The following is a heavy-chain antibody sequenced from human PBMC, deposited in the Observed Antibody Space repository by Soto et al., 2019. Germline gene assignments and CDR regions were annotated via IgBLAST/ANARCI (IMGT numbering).Heavy chain of an antibody. J-gene: IGHJ4*02. CDR2: ISDSGSKT. Sequence: GGSLRLSCVASGFAFSTYAMNWVRQIPGKGLEWVASISDSGSKTYYADSVRGRVTIYRDNSMNTVSLQINNLRAEDTAVYYCVKKKGVRDADLQYFFDSWGQGSLVTVSS. CDR3: VKKKGVRDADLQYFFDS. V-gene: IGHV3-23*01. CDR1: GFAFSTYA. D-gene: IGHD3-16*01.